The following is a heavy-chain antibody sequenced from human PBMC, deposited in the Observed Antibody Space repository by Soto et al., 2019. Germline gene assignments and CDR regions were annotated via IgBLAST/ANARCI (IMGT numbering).Heavy chain of an antibody. D-gene: IGHD3-22*01. Sequence: QLQLQESGSGLVKPSQTLSLTCAVSGGSISSGGYSWNWIRQPPGKGLEWIGYIYHSGGTDYNPSLKSRVTITVDSSNNQFSLKLSSVTAADTAVYCCARDSRSGYYLDYWGQGTLVTVSS. CDR3: ARDSRSGYYLDY. CDR2: IYHSGGT. J-gene: IGHJ4*02. V-gene: IGHV4-30-2*01. CDR1: GGSISSGGYS.